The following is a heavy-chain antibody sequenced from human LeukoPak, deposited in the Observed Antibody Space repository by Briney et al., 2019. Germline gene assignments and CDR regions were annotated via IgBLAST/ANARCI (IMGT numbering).Heavy chain of an antibody. Sequence: PLGALRLSCAASGFTFSSYAMSWVRQAPGKGLEWVSAISGSGGSTYYADSVKGRFTISRDNSKNTLYLQMNSLRAEDTAVYYCAKQGVQYYYYYYYMDVWGKGTTVTVSS. D-gene: IGHD3-3*01. CDR1: GFTFSSYA. J-gene: IGHJ6*03. V-gene: IGHV3-23*01. CDR2: ISGSGGST. CDR3: AKQGVQYYYYYYYMDV.